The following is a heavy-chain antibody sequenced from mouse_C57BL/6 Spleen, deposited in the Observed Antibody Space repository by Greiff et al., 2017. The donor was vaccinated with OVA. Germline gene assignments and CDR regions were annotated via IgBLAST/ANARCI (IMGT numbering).Heavy chain of an antibody. J-gene: IGHJ2*01. CDR2: INPGSGGT. CDR1: GYAFTNYL. D-gene: IGHD2-4*01. V-gene: IGHV1-54*01. Sequence: QVQLQQSGAELVRPGTSVKVSCKASGYAFTNYLIEWVKQRPGQGLEWIGVINPGSGGTNYNEKFKGKATLTADKSSSTAYMQLSSLTSEDSAVYFCARGDYDSLDYWGQGTTLTVSS. CDR3: ARGDYDSLDY.